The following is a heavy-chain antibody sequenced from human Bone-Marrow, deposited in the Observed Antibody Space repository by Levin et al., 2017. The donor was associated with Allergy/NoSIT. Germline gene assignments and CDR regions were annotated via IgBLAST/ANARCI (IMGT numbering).Heavy chain of an antibody. CDR2: SRNKANSYTT. V-gene: IGHV3-72*01. CDR3: VRGFNSFDI. D-gene: IGHD5-24*01. J-gene: IGHJ3*02. CDR1: GFTFSDHY. Sequence: PGGSLRLSCAVSGFTFSDHYMDWVRQAPGRGLEWVASSRNKANSYTTVYAASVRGRFTISRDDSANSLFLQMNILETEDTAGYYCVRGFNSFDIWGQGTVVTVSS.